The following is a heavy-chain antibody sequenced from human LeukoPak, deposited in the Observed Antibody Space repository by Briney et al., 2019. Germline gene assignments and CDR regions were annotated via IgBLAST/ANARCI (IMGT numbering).Heavy chain of an antibody. CDR2: IKQDGSEK. CDR3: XXXXGQYYDTSDNWFDP. Sequence: GGSLRLSCAASGFIFSSYWMSWVRQAPGKGLEWVANIKQDGSEKYYMDSVKGRFTISRDNAKDSVYLQMSSLRAEDTAVYYFXXXXGQYYDTSDNWFDPWGQGTLVTVSS. J-gene: IGHJ5*02. CDR1: GFIFSSYW. V-gene: IGHV3-7*01. D-gene: IGHD3-22*01.